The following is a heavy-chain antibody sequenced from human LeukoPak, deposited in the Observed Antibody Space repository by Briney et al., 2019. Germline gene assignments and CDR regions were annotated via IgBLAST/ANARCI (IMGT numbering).Heavy chain of an antibody. CDR2: IKSKTDGGTT. J-gene: IGHJ4*02. Sequence: KPGGSLRLSCAASGFTFSNAWMSWVRQAPGKGLEWVGRIKSKTDGGTTDYAAPVKGRFTISRDDSKNTLYLQMNSLKTEDTAVYYCARGLLETTTSYFDYWGQGSLVIVSS. CDR1: GFTFSNAW. CDR3: ARGLLETTTSYFDY. V-gene: IGHV3-15*01. D-gene: IGHD2/OR15-2a*01.